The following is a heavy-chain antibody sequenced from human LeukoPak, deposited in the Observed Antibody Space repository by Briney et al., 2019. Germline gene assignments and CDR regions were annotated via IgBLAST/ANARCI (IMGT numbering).Heavy chain of an antibody. V-gene: IGHV3-23*01. CDR3: AKDGHVTYHYFHMDV. D-gene: IGHD3-10*02. CDR1: GFTFSSHA. CDR2: ISASDGAT. Sequence: GGSLRLSCAVSGFTFSSHAMSWVRQAPGKGLEWLSCISASDGATWYADSVKGRFTISRDNSKNTLYLQMNDLRAEDTAIYYCAKDGHVTYHYFHMDVWGKGTTVIVYS. J-gene: IGHJ6*03.